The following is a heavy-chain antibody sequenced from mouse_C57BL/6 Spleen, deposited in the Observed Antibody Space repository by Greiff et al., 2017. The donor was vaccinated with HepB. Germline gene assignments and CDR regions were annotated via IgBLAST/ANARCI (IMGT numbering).Heavy chain of an antibody. Sequence: QVQLQQPGAELVMPGASVKLSCKASGYTFTSYWMHWVKQRPGQGLEWIGEIDPSDSYTNYNQKFKGKSTLTVDKSSSTAYMQLSSLTSEDSAVYYCARSYGSIPPFAYWGQGTLVTVSA. CDR1: GYTFTSYW. CDR3: ARSYGSIPPFAY. D-gene: IGHD1-1*01. CDR2: IDPSDSYT. V-gene: IGHV1-69*01. J-gene: IGHJ3*01.